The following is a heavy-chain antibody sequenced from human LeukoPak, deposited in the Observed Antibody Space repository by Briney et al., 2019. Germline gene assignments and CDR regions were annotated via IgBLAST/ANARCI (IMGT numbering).Heavy chain of an antibody. Sequence: GGSLGLSCAASGFTFSSYAMHWVRLAPGKGLEWVAVISSDGSNKYYADSVKGRFTISRDNAKNTLYLQMNSLRAEDTAVYYCARAFCSGATCYSMDYWGQGTLVTVSS. CDR2: ISSDGSNK. V-gene: IGHV3-30*04. CDR3: ARAFCSGATCYSMDY. J-gene: IGHJ4*02. D-gene: IGHD2-15*01. CDR1: GFTFSSYA.